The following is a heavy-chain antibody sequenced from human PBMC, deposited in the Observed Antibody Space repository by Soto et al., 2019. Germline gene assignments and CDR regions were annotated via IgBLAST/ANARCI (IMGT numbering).Heavy chain of an antibody. J-gene: IGHJ4*02. D-gene: IGHD7-27*01. CDR1: GYTFTSYG. CDR3: AREPNHFDY. Sequence: QVQLVQSGAEVKKPGASVKVSCKASGYTFTSYGISWVQHAPGQGLEWMGWISAHNGNKKYAQKLQVRVTMTTDTSTSTAYMELRSLRADDTAVYYCAREPNHFDYWGQGTLVTVSS. V-gene: IGHV1-18*01. CDR2: ISAHNGNK.